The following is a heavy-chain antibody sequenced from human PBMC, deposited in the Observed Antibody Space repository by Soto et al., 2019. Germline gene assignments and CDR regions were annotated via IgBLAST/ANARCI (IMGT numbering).Heavy chain of an antibody. CDR1: GFTCSSYG. Sequence: QVQLVESGGGVGQPGRSLRLSCAASGFTCSSYGMHWVRQAPGTGLEWVAVIWYDGSNKYYADSVKGRFTISRDNSKNTLYLQMNSLRAEDTAVYYCARGNYYGSVGMDVWGQGTTVTVSS. V-gene: IGHV3-33*01. J-gene: IGHJ6*02. CDR3: ARGNYYGSVGMDV. D-gene: IGHD3-10*01. CDR2: IWYDGSNK.